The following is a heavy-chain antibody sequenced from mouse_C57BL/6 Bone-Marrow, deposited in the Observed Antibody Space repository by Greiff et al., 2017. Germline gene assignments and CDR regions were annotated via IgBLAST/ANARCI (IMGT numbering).Heavy chain of an antibody. Sequence: VQLVESGAELARPGASVKLSCKASGYTFTSYGISWVKQRTGQGLEWIGEIYPRSGNTYYNEKFKGKAPLTADKSSSTAYMELRSLTSEDSAVYFCARRGHYYGSSPYYFDYWGQGTTLTVSS. CDR1: GYTFTSYG. D-gene: IGHD1-1*01. V-gene: IGHV1-81*01. CDR2: IYPRSGNT. J-gene: IGHJ2*01. CDR3: ARRGHYYGSSPYYFDY.